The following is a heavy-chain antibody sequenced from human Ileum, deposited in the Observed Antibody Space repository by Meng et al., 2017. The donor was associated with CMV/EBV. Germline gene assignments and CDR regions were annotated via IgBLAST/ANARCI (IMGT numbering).Heavy chain of an antibody. J-gene: IGHJ6*02. CDR2: ISYDGSNK. CDR3: ARVSAAAGGGYYYYGMDV. V-gene: IGHV3-30-3*01. Sequence: GESLKISCAASGFTFSSYAMHWVRQAPGKGLEWVAVISYDGSNKYYADSVKGRFTISRDNSKNTLYLQMNSLRAEDTAVYYCARVSAAAGGGYYYYGMDVWGQGTTVTVSS. CDR1: GFTFSSYA. D-gene: IGHD6-13*01.